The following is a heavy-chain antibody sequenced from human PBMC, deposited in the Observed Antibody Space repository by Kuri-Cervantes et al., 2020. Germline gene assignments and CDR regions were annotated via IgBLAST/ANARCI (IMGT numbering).Heavy chain of an antibody. D-gene: IGHD5-12*01. V-gene: IGHV1-24*01. Sequence: ASVKVSCKVSGYTLTELSMHWVRQAPGKGLEWMGGFDPEDGETIYAQKFQGRVTMTEDTSTDTAYMELSSLRSEDTAVYYCARASGYSGYDYFHYYYYMDVWGKGTTVTVSS. CDR3: ARASGYSGYDYFHYYYYMDV. CDR2: FDPEDGET. J-gene: IGHJ6*03. CDR1: GYTLTELS.